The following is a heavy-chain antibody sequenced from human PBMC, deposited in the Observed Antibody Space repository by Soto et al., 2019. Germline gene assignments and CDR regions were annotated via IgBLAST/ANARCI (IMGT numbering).Heavy chain of an antibody. D-gene: IGHD2-15*01. V-gene: IGHV4-59*01. J-gene: IGHJ4*02. Sequence: QVQLQESGPGLVKPSETLSLTCTVSGGSISSYYWSWIRQPPGKGLEWIGYIYYSGSTNYSPSLKSRVTVSVYTSKRQFSLKLISVTAADTAVYYCARGDCSGGSCYRVWGQGTLVTVSS. CDR1: GGSISSYY. CDR3: ARGDCSGGSCYRV. CDR2: IYYSGST.